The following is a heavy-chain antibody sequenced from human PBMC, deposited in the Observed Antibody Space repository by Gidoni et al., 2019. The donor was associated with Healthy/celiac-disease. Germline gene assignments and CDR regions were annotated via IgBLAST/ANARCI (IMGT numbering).Heavy chain of an antibody. Sequence: QVQLVESGGGLVKPGGSLRLSCAASGFTFSDYYMSWIRKAPGKGLEWVSYISSSGSTIYYADSVKGRFTISRDNAKNSLYLQMNSLRAEDTAVYYCARAPQHAMIAYYYGMDVWGQGTTVTVSS. V-gene: IGHV3-11*01. CDR2: ISSSGSTI. J-gene: IGHJ6*02. CDR1: GFTFSDYY. D-gene: IGHD3-22*01. CDR3: ARAPQHAMIAYYYGMDV.